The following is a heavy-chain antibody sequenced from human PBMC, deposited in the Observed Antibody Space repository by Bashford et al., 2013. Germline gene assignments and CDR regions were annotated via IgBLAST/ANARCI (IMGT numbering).Heavy chain of an antibody. CDR3: ARTSRNWNDGPFDI. V-gene: IGHV5-51*01. CDR1: DTALPATG. D-gene: IGHD1-20*01. Sequence: GESLRSPVRVLDTALPATGSAGCARCPGKGLEWMGIIFPGDSDTRYSPSFQGQVTISADKSIDTAYLWWGSLTASDTAMYYCARTSRNWNDGPFDIWGQGTMVTVSS. CDR2: IFPGDSDT. J-gene: IGHJ3*02.